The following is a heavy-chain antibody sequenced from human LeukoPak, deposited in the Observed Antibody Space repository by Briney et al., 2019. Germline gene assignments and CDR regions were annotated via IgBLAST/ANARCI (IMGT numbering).Heavy chain of an antibody. D-gene: IGHD6-13*01. J-gene: IGHJ4*02. Sequence: GGSLRLSCAASGFTFSSYWMSWVRQAPGKGLEWVANIKQDGSEKYYVDSVKGRFTISRDNAKNSLYLQMNSLRAEDTAVYYCAKDRGQLATLYYFDYWGQGTLVTVSS. CDR1: GFTFSSYW. V-gene: IGHV3-7*03. CDR2: IKQDGSEK. CDR3: AKDRGQLATLYYFDY.